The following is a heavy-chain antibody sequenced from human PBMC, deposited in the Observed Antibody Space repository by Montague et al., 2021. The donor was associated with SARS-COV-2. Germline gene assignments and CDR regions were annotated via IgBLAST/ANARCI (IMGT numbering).Heavy chain of an antibody. J-gene: IGHJ6*03. Sequence: SLRLSCAASGFTVSTNYVSWVRQAPGKGLEWVAVLYGGDNSNYTDSMKGRFTISRDNSKNTLYLQMKSLRAEDTAVYYCARLRDGVVPSPILGVGPYYSYYYMDVWGRGTTVTVSS. CDR2: LYGGDNS. CDR3: ARLRDGVVPSPILGVGPYYSYYYMDV. V-gene: IGHV3-66*04. D-gene: IGHD3-10*01. CDR1: GFTVSTNY.